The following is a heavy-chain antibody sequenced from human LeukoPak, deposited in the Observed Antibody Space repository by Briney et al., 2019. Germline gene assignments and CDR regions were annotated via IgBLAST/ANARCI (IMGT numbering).Heavy chain of an antibody. CDR1: GGSISSSSYY. J-gene: IGHJ4*02. Sequence: PSETLSLTCTVSGGSISSSSYYWGWIRQPPGKGLEWIGSIYYSGSTYYNPSLKSRVTISVDTSKNQFSLKLSSVTAADTAVYYCARLCRLSPATYYYDSSGHPLFDYWGQGTLVTVSS. D-gene: IGHD3-22*01. CDR2: IYYSGST. CDR3: ARLCRLSPATYYYDSSGHPLFDY. V-gene: IGHV4-39*07.